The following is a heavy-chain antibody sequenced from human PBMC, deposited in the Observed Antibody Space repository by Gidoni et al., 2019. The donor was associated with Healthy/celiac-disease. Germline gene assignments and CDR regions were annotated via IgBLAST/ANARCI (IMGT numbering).Heavy chain of an antibody. CDR3: AKGGQSYFDY. D-gene: IGHD3-10*01. V-gene: IGHV3-23*01. CDR2: ISGSGGST. CDR1: GFTFSSYA. J-gene: IGHJ4*02. Sequence: EVQLLESGGGLVQPGGSLRLSCASSGFTFSSYARSWVRQGPGKGLGWVSAISGSGGSTYYADSVKGRFTISRDNSKNTLYLQMNSLRAEDTAVYYCAKGGQSYFDYWGQGTLVTVSS.